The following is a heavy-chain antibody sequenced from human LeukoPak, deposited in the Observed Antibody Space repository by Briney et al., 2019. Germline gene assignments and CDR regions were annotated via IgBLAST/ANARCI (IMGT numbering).Heavy chain of an antibody. V-gene: IGHV3-23*01. CDR3: AKTAGSIVVASYYY. D-gene: IGHD3-22*01. Sequence: GGSLRLSCAASGFTFSSYTMSWVRQAPGKGLEWDSSISGSGGSTYYAASVKGRFTISRDNSKNALYLQMNSLRAEDTAVYYCAKTAGSIVVASYYYWGQGTLITVSS. CDR2: ISGSGGST. CDR1: GFTFSSYT. J-gene: IGHJ4*02.